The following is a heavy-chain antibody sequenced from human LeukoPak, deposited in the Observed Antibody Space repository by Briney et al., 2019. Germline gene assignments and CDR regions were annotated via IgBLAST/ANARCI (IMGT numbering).Heavy chain of an antibody. CDR3: ARVLYPSKITGTTVDY. V-gene: IGHV4-30-4*01. Sequence: PQTLSLTCTLSAGSLSSGDSYWSWIRQPPGKGLEWIVYIYYSGRTYYNPSLKSRVPISVDTSKNQFSLKLSSVTAADTAVYYCARVLYPSKITGTTVDYWGQGTLVSVSS. CDR1: AGSLSSGDSY. D-gene: IGHD1-7*01. CDR2: IYYSGRT. J-gene: IGHJ4*02.